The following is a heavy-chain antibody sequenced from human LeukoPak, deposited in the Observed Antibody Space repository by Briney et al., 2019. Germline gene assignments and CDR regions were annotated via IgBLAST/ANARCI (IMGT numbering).Heavy chain of an antibody. J-gene: IGHJ4*02. CDR3: ARTGARYFDF. D-gene: IGHD1-14*01. CDR1: GVSISSGGNY. CDR2: IYYSGTT. Sequence: SQTLSLTCTVSGVSISSGGNYWSWIRQHPGKGLEWIGYIYYSGTTQYNPSFKSRITISVDASKNQFSLRLSSVTVADTAVYFCARTGARYFDFWGRGILVTVSS. V-gene: IGHV4-31*03.